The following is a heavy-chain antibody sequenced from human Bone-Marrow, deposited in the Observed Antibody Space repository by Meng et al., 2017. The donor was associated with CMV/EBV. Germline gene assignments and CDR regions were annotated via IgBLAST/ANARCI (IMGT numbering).Heavy chain of an antibody. V-gene: IGHV4-34*01. CDR2: INHSGST. CDR3: ARGRGRYYYDSSGYYGY. J-gene: IGHJ4*02. Sequence: SETLSLTCAVYGGSFSSYYWSWIRQPPGKGLEWIGEINHSGSTNYNPSLKSRVTISVDTSKNQFSLKLSSVTAADTAVYYCARGRGRYYYDSSGYYGYWGQGTLVTVSS. CDR1: GGSFSSYY. D-gene: IGHD3-22*01.